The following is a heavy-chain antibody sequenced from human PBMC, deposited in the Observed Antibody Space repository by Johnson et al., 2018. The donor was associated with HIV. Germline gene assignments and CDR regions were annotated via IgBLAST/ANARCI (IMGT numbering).Heavy chain of an antibody. J-gene: IGHJ3*02. Sequence: MLLVESGGGVVRPGGSLRLSRAASGFSFEDHDMSWVRQVPGKGLEWVSGINWNGGSTGYADSVKGRFTVSRDNSKNTLYLQMSSLRPEDTAVYYCARGGMWFGGYDAFDIWGQGTMVTVSS. CDR1: GFSFEDHD. D-gene: IGHD3-10*01. CDR2: INWNGGST. CDR3: ARGGMWFGGYDAFDI. V-gene: IGHV3-20*04.